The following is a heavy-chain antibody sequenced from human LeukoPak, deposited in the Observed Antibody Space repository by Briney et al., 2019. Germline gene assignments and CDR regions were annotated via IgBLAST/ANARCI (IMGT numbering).Heavy chain of an antibody. J-gene: IGHJ5*02. Sequence: SETLSLTCAVYGGSFSGYSWSWIRQPPGKGLEWIGEINHSGSTNYNPSLKSRVTISVDTSKNQFSLKLSSVTAADTAVYYCARGQGYCSSTSCYTSFDPWGQGTLVTASS. V-gene: IGHV4-34*01. CDR2: INHSGST. CDR1: GGSFSGYS. CDR3: ARGQGYCSSTSCYTSFDP. D-gene: IGHD2-2*02.